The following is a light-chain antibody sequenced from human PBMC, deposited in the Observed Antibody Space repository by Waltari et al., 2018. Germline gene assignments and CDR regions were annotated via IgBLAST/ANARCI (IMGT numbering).Light chain of an antibody. V-gene: IGKV1-12*01. J-gene: IGKJ2*01. Sequence: DIQMTHSPSSLSASVGDRVTITCRTSQVIGSWLAWYQQKPGKVPRLLSYAASTLQSGVPSRFSGSGSGTDFTLTISSVQSEDFATYFCQEVNRFPYTFGQGTKLEIK. CDR1: QVIGSW. CDR2: AAS. CDR3: QEVNRFPYT.